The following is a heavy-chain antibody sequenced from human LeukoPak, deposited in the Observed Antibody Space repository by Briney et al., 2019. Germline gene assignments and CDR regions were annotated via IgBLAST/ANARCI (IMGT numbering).Heavy chain of an antibody. CDR2: IYYSGST. Sequence: PSETLSLTCTVSGGSISSSSYYWGWIRQPPGKGLEWLGSIYYSGSTYYNPSLKSRVTISVDTSKNQFSLKLSSVTAADTAVYYCARHTMTAMCFDYWGQGTLVTVSS. CDR1: GGSISSSSYY. J-gene: IGHJ4*02. V-gene: IGHV4-39*01. D-gene: IGHD2-21*02. CDR3: ARHTMTAMCFDY.